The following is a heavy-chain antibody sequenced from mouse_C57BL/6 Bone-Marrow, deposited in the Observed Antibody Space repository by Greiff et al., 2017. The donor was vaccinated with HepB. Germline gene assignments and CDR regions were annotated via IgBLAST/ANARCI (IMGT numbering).Heavy chain of an antibody. Sequence: EVMLVESGGDLVKPGGSLKLSCAASGFTFSSDGMSWVRQTPDKRLEWVATISSGGSYPYYPDSVKGRFTISKDNAKYTLNLQMSSLKSEDTAMYCCARRTFWGQGTTLTVSS. CDR2: ISSGGSYP. V-gene: IGHV5-6*02. J-gene: IGHJ2*01. CDR1: GFTFSSDG. CDR3: ARRTF.